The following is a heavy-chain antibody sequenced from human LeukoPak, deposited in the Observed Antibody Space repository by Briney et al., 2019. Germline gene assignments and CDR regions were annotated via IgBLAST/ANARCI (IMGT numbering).Heavy chain of an antibody. Sequence: SQTLSLTCAISGDSVSSNSAAWNWIRQSPSRGLEWLGRTYYTSKWHNDYAASVKSRIIINPDTSKNQFSLQLNSVTPEDTAVYYCAGGWLTAFGFDYWGQGTLVTVSS. J-gene: IGHJ4*02. V-gene: IGHV6-1*01. CDR3: AGGWLTAFGFDY. CDR1: GDSVSSNSAA. D-gene: IGHD3-16*01. CDR2: TYYTSKWHN.